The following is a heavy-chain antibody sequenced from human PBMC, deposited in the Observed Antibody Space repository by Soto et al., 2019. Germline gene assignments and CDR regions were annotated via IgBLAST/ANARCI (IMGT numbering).Heavy chain of an antibody. CDR3: AKDMGDFWSGYYPFDY. Sequence: EVQLLESGGDLVQPGGSLRLSCAASGFTFSSYAMSWVRQAPGKGLEWVSGISGSGATTFYADSVKGRFTISRDSSKNTLYLQMNSLRAEDTALYYCAKDMGDFWSGYYPFDYWGQGTLVTVSS. CDR2: ISGSGATT. D-gene: IGHD3-3*01. V-gene: IGHV3-23*01. CDR1: GFTFSSYA. J-gene: IGHJ4*02.